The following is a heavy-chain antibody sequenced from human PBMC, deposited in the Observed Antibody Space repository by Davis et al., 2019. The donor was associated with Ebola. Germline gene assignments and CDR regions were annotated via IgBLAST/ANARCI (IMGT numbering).Heavy chain of an antibody. D-gene: IGHD3-10*01. CDR3: ASSFRGAGY. CDR2: ISATGSSM. V-gene: IGHV3-48*02. CDR1: GFTFSIYN. Sequence: PGGSLRLSCAASGFTFSIYNMNWVRQAPGKGLEWIAFISATGSSMYYADSVKGRFTISRDNAKNSLYLQMNSLRDEDTAVYYCASSFRGAGYWGQGTLVTVSS. J-gene: IGHJ4*02.